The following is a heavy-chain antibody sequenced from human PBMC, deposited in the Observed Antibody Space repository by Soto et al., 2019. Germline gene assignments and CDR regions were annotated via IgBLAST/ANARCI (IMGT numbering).Heavy chain of an antibody. V-gene: IGHV4-59*12. J-gene: IGHJ5*01. CDR1: NGSISGFY. D-gene: IGHD1-26*01. Sequence: QVQLQESGPGLVKPSETLSLTCSVSNGSISGFYWTCIRQPPGKILEWIGYIHYSGLSDYNPSLTTRAAMSLDTAKYQYSLSLESITAADTAVYYCVRVGVGIGNPCDSWCRGTLVTVSS. CDR2: IHYSGLS. CDR3: VRVGVGIGNPCDS.